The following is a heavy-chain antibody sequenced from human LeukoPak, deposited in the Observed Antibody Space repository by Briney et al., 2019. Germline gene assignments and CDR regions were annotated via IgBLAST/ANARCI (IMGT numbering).Heavy chain of an antibody. Sequence: SETLSLTCTVSGGSISNYYWSWLRQPPGKGLEWIGNIYYSGTTNYNPSLKSRVTMSVDTSKNQLSLKLSSVTAADTAVYYCARHPTGYSTGWYVDWGQGTLVTVSS. CDR1: GGSISNYY. D-gene: IGHD6-19*01. CDR3: ARHPTGYSTGWYVD. J-gene: IGHJ4*02. V-gene: IGHV4-59*08. CDR2: IYYSGTT.